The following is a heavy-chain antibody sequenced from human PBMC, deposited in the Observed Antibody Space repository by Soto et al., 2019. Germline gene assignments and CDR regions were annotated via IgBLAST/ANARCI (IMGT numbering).Heavy chain of an antibody. D-gene: IGHD2-15*01. Sequence: GGSLRLSCAASGFTFSIYWMHWVRQAPGKGLVWVSRIKSDGSSTNYADSVKGRFTISRDNANNTLYLQMNILRAEDTAVYYCARLYCSGGSCYYAFDIWGQGTMVTVSS. CDR3: ARLYCSGGSCYYAFDI. CDR2: IKSDGSST. J-gene: IGHJ3*02. V-gene: IGHV3-74*01. CDR1: GFTFSIYW.